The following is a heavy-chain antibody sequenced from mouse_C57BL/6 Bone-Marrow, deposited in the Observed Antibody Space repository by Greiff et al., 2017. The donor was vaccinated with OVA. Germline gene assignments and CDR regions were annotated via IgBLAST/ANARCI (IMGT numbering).Heavy chain of an antibody. V-gene: IGHV1-26*01. CDR3: ASDDGYYTWFAY. CDR1: GYTFTDYY. D-gene: IGHD2-3*01. J-gene: IGHJ3*01. Sequence: VQLQQSGPELVKPGASVKISCKASGYTFTDYYMNWVKQSHGKSLEWIGDINPNNGGTSYNQKFKGKATLTVDKSSSTAYMELRSLTSEDSAVYYGASDDGYYTWFAYWGQGTLGTVSA. CDR2: INPNNGGT.